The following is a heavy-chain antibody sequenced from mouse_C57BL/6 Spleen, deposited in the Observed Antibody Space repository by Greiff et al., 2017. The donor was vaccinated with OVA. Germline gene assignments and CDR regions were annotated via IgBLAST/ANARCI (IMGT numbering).Heavy chain of an antibody. J-gene: IGHJ4*01. D-gene: IGHD1-1*01. CDR3: ARDGYGSRDYAMDY. CDR1: GFTFSSYA. Sequence: DVKLMEYGGGLVKPGGSPKLSCAASGFTFSSYAMSWVRQTPEKRLEWVATISDGGSYTYYPDNVKGRFTISRDNAKNNLYLQMGHLKSEDTAIYSCARDGYGSRDYAMDYWGQGTSVTVSS. V-gene: IGHV5-4*01. CDR2: ISDGGSYT.